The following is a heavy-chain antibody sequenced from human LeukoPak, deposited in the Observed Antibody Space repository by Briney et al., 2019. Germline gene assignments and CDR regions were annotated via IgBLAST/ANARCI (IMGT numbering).Heavy chain of an antibody. Sequence: SETLSLTCTVSGGSISSSSYYWGWIRQPPGKGLEWIGSIYYSGSTYYNPSLKSRVTISVDTSKNQFSLKPSSVTAADTAVYYCARPLYQQWLAFDYWGRGTLVTVSS. D-gene: IGHD6-19*01. CDR1: GGSISSSSYY. V-gene: IGHV4-39*01. J-gene: IGHJ4*02. CDR3: ARPLYQQWLAFDY. CDR2: IYYSGST.